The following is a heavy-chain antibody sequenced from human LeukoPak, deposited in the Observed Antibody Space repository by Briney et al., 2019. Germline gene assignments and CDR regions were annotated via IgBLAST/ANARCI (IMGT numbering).Heavy chain of an antibody. Sequence: GASVKVSCKVSGYTLTELSMHWVRQAPGKGLELMGGFDPEDGETIYAQKFQGRVTMTEDTSTDTAYMELSSLRSEDTAVYYCATDLSHYDILTGFDYWGQGTLVTVSS. J-gene: IGHJ4*02. D-gene: IGHD3-9*01. CDR3: ATDLSHYDILTGFDY. V-gene: IGHV1-24*01. CDR2: FDPEDGET. CDR1: GYTLTELS.